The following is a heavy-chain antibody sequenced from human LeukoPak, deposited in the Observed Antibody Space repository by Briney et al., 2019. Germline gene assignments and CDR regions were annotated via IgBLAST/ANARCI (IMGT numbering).Heavy chain of an antibody. CDR3: ARGGGLDV. CDR2: INHNGGVS. Sequence: PGGSLRLSCATSGFTFSNAWMNWARQAPGNGLEWVASINHNGGVSCDVDSVRGRFTISRDNAKNSLYLQMSNLGAEDTAVYFCARGGGLDVWGQGATVTVSS. J-gene: IGHJ6*02. CDR1: GFTFSNAW. V-gene: IGHV3-7*04.